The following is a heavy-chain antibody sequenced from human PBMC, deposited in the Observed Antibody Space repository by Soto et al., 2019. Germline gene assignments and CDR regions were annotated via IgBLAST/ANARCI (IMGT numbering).Heavy chain of an antibody. J-gene: IGHJ6*04. D-gene: IGHD2-2*01. Sequence: EVQLLESGGGLVQPGGSLRLSCAASGFTFSSYAMKWVRQAPGKGLEWVSLIGESGTPTYYADSVKGRFTISRDNSGNTLFLEMYSLRAEETAVYYWARYIPGVRYAGMDVWGKGTRSPSPQ. CDR3: ARYIPGVRYAGMDV. CDR1: GFTFSSYA. V-gene: IGHV3-23*01. CDR2: IGESGTPT.